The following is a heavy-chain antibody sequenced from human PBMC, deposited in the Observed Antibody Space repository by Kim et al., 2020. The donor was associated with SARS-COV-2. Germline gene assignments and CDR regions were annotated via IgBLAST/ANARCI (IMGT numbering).Heavy chain of an antibody. Sequence: GGSLRLSCEASGFTFSDSAIHWVRQAPGKGLEWVGRIRSKANKNAYADAVTGHVTISSDRDDTKQYAQMHRKRLEAAAVAYCSRTSVFGSPLAFWDAF. J-gene: IGHJ3*01. CDR2: IRSKANKNAY. CDR1: GFTFSDSA. CDR3: SRTSVFGSPLAFWDAF. D-gene: IGHD3-3*01. V-gene: IGHV3-73*01.